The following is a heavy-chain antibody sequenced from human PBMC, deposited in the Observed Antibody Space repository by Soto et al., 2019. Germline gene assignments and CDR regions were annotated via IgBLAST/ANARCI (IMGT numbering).Heavy chain of an antibody. CDR2: FDPEDGET. J-gene: IGHJ5*02. D-gene: IGHD3-3*01. CDR3: ATLSNDFCSGPNNWFDP. CDR1: GYPLTELS. Sequence: XSVKVACKVSGYPLTELSIHWVRQAPGKGLEWMGGFDPEDGETIYAQKFQGRVTMTEDTSTDTAYMELSSLRSEDTAVYYCATLSNDFCSGPNNWFDPWGQGTLVTVSS. V-gene: IGHV1-24*01.